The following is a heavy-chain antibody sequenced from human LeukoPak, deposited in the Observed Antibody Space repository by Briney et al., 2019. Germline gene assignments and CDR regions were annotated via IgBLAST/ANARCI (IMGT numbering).Heavy chain of an antibody. CDR1: GFTFSSYS. V-gene: IGHV3-21*01. Sequence: GGSLRLSCAASGFTFSSYSMNWVRQAPGKGPEWVSSISSTSSYIYYADSVKGRFTISRDNAKNSLYLQMNSLRAEDTAVYYCARDYYGSGSYSALFEYWGQGTLVTVSS. CDR3: ARDYYGSGSYSALFEY. J-gene: IGHJ4*02. D-gene: IGHD3-10*01. CDR2: ISSTSSYI.